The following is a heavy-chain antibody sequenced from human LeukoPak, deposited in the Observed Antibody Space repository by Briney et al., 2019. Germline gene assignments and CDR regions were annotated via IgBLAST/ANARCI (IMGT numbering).Heavy chain of an antibody. D-gene: IGHD2-2*02. CDR2: IYTSGST. CDR3: ARAGEECPEGMPSSTSCYTFPNWFDP. Sequence: SETLSLTCTVSGGSISSYYWSWIRQPAGEGLEWIGRIYTSGSTSYNPSLKSRVTMSVDTSKNQFSLKLSSVTAADTAVYYCARAGEECPEGMPSSTSCYTFPNWFDPWGQGTLVTVSS. V-gene: IGHV4-4*07. J-gene: IGHJ5*02. CDR1: GGSISSYY.